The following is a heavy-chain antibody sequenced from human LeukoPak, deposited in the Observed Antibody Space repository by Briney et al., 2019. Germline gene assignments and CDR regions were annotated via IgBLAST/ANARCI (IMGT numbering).Heavy chain of an antibody. D-gene: IGHD2-2*01. CDR1: GYTFTGYY. CDR3: ARVVGYCSSTSCPDYYGMDV. V-gene: IGHV1-2*06. Sequence: ASVKVSCKASGYTFTGYYMHWVRQAPGQGLEWMRRINPNSGGTNYAQKFQGRVTMTRDTSISTAYMELSRLRSDDTAVYYCARVVGYCSSTSCPDYYGMDVWGQGTTVTVSS. J-gene: IGHJ6*02. CDR2: INPNSGGT.